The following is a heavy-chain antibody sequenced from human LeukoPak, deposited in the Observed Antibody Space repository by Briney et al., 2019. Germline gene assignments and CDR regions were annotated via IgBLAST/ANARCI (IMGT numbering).Heavy chain of an antibody. CDR2: ISSSSSYI. CDR1: GFTFSSYS. V-gene: IGHV3-21*01. J-gene: IGHJ6*04. CDR3: ARDKAYGAGGMDV. Sequence: GGSLRLSCAASGFTFSSYSMNWVRQAPGQGLEWVSSISSSSSYIYYADSVQGRFTISRDNAKNSLYLQMNSLRAEDTAVYYCARDKAYGAGGMDVWGKGTTVTVSS. D-gene: IGHD4-17*01.